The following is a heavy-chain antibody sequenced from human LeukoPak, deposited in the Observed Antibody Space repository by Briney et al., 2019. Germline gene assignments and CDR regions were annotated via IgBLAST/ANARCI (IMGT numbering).Heavy chain of an antibody. CDR2: FDPEDGET. V-gene: IGHV1-24*01. J-gene: IGHJ3*02. Sequence: ASVKVSCKVSGYTLTELSMHWVRQAPGKGLEWMGGFDPEDGETIYAQKFQGRVTTTEDTSTDTAYMELSSLRSEDTAVYYCARWEYYDSAFDIWGQGTMVTVSS. CDR1: GYTLTELS. CDR3: ARWEYYDSAFDI. D-gene: IGHD3-22*01.